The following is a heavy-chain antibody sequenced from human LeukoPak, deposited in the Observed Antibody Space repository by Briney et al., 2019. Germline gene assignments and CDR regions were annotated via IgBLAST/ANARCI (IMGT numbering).Heavy chain of an antibody. D-gene: IGHD4-17*01. CDR2: ISPTSSYI. V-gene: IGHV3-21*06. J-gene: IGHJ3*01. CDR1: GFTFSSYS. CDR3: ARAGSVTVTTPGDV. Sequence: GGSLRLSCAASGFTFSSYSMNWVRQAPGKGLEWVSFISPTSSYIYYADSLKGRFTISRDNAKNSLYLQMNSLRAEDTAVYYCARAGSVTVTTPGDVWGQGTMVTVSS.